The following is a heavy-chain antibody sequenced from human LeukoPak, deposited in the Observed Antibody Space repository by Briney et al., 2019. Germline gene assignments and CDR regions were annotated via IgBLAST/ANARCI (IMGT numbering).Heavy chain of an antibody. J-gene: IGHJ6*02. CDR1: GYSFTNYW. V-gene: IGHV5-51*01. CDR2: IYPGDSDT. CDR3: ARRDGYCSSTSCYADYYYGMDV. D-gene: IGHD2-2*01. Sequence: GESLKISCKGSGYSFTNYWIGWVRQMPGKGLEWMGIIYPGDSDTTYSPSFQGQVTISADKSISTAYLQWSSLKASDTAMYYCARRDGYCSSTSCYADYYYGMDVWGQGTTVTVSS.